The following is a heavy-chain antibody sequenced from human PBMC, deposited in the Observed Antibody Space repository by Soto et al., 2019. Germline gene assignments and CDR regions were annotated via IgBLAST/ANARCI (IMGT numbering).Heavy chain of an antibody. Sequence: PGGSLRLSCAASGFTFSSYAMSWVRQAPGKGLEWVSAISGSGGSTYYADSVKGRFTISRDNSKNTLYLQMNSLRAEDTAVYYCAKVPLILTGYPYFDYWGQGTLVTVSS. J-gene: IGHJ4*02. CDR3: AKVPLILTGYPYFDY. CDR2: ISGSGGST. CDR1: GFTFSSYA. D-gene: IGHD3-9*01. V-gene: IGHV3-23*01.